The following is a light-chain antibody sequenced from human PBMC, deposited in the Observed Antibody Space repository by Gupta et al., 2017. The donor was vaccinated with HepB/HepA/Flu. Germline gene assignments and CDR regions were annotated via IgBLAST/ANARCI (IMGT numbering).Light chain of an antibody. CDR3: QQSHSNPIT. CDR2: AAS. CDR1: QSITTY. Sequence: DIHMPQSPPSLSASVGDRVTITCRASQSITTYLDWYQQKPGKAPKLLISAASNLQGGVPSRFGGSGSGTEFTLTIESLQSEDFATYYCQQSHSNPITFGQGTRLEIK. V-gene: IGKV1-39*01. J-gene: IGKJ5*01.